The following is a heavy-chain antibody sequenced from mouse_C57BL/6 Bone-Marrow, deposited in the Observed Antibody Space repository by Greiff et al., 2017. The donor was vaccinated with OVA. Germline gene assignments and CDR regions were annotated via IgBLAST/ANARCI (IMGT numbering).Heavy chain of an antibody. D-gene: IGHD1-1*01. V-gene: IGHV1-81*01. CDR2: IYPRSGNT. CDR3: ARSYYYGSRNY. CDR1: GYTFTSYG. Sequence: QVQLKQSGAELARPGASVKLSCKASGYTFTSYGISWVKQRTGQGLEWIGEIYPRSGNTYYNEKFKGKATLTADKSSSTAYMELRSLTSEDSAVYFCARSYYYGSRNYWGQGTTPTVSS. J-gene: IGHJ2*01.